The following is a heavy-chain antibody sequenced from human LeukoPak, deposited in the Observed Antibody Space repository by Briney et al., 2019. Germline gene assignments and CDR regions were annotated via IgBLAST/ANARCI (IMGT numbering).Heavy chain of an antibody. D-gene: IGHD3-3*01. CDR2: INPNSGGT. J-gene: IGHJ4*02. CDR3: ARDYDTRFDH. Sequence: ASVKVSCKASGYTFTGYYMNWVRRAPGQGLEWTGWINPNSGGTKYVQKFQGRVTMTRDTSTSTAYMELSRLRSDDTAVYYCARDYDTRFDHWGQGTLVTVSS. V-gene: IGHV1-2*02. CDR1: GYTFTGYY.